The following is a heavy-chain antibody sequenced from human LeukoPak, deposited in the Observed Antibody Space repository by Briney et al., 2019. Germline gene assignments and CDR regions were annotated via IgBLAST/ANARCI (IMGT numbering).Heavy chain of an antibody. CDR2: ISGSDGST. D-gene: IGHD5-18*01. CDR1: GFTFSSYA. Sequence: GGSLRLSCAPSGFTFSSYAMSWVRQAPGKGLEWVSAISGSDGSTYYADSVKGRFTISRDNSKNTLYLQMNSLRAEDTAVYYCAKDRDVDPAMVSGFYYYYYGMDVWGQGTTVTVSS. J-gene: IGHJ6*02. V-gene: IGHV3-23*01. CDR3: AKDRDVDPAMVSGFYYYYYGMDV.